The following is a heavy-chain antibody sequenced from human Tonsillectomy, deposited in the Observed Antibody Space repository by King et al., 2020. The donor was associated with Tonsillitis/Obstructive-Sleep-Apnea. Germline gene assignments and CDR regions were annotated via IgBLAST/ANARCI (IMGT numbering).Heavy chain of an antibody. Sequence: VQLVESGGGLVQPGGSLRPSCAASGFTFRSYAMSWVRQAPGKGLEWVSGISGSGGSTYYADSVKGRLTISRDNSKNTLYLQMNNLRAEDTAVYYCAKDPPRGGVTGGRAFEIWGQGTMVTVSS. V-gene: IGHV3-23*04. CDR3: AKDPPRGGVTGGRAFEI. D-gene: IGHD3-16*01. CDR1: GFTFRSYA. CDR2: ISGSGGST. J-gene: IGHJ3*02.